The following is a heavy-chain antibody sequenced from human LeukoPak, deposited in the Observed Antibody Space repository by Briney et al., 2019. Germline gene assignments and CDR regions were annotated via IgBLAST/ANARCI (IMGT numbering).Heavy chain of an antibody. CDR2: ISYDGRNK. V-gene: IGHV3-30*04. J-gene: IGHJ4*02. CDR1: EFTFSSYA. Sequence: GGSLRLSCAASEFTFSSYAMHWVRQGPGKGLEWVTAISYDGRNKYYADSVKGRFTISRDNSKNTLYLQMNSLKIDDTAVYYCASDGGGWGQGTLVTVSS. D-gene: IGHD3-16*01. CDR3: ASDGGG.